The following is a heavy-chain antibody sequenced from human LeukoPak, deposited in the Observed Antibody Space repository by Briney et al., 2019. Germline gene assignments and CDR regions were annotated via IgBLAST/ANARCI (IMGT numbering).Heavy chain of an antibody. CDR1: GFTFDDYG. J-gene: IGHJ4*02. CDR3: AKEEMATIDS. Sequence: GGSLRLSCAASGFTFDDYGMSWVRQAPGKGLEWVSGINWNGGSTGYADSVKGRFTISRDNSKNTLYLQMNSLRAEDTAVYYCAKEEMATIDSWGQGTLVTVSS. V-gene: IGHV3-20*04. D-gene: IGHD5-24*01. CDR2: INWNGGST.